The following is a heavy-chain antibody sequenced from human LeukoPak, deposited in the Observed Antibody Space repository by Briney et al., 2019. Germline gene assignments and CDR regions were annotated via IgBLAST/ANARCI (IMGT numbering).Heavy chain of an antibody. J-gene: IGHJ4*02. D-gene: IGHD3-22*01. CDR3: ARSPQNCYDSSGYPGDY. CDR1: GYTFTSYA. CDR2: INAGNGNT. Sequence: ASVKVSCKASGYTFTSYAMHWGRQAPGQRLEWMGWINAGNGNTKYSQKFQGRVTITRDTSASTAYMELCSLRSEDTAVYYCARSPQNCYDSSGYPGDYWGQGTLVTVPS. V-gene: IGHV1-3*01.